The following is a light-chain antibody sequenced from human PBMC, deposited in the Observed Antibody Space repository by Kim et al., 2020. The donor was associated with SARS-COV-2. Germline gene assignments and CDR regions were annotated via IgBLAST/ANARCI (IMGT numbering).Light chain of an antibody. V-gene: IGKV3-11*01. J-gene: IGKJ4*01. CDR2: DTS. Sequence: SLSPGESAPLSCRASQSVSDYLVWYQQKPGQAPRLLIYDTSKRAPGIPIRFSGSGSGTDFTLTIASLEPEDFAVYYCQQRRDWPLTFGGGTKLEIK. CDR1: QSVSDY. CDR3: QQRRDWPLT.